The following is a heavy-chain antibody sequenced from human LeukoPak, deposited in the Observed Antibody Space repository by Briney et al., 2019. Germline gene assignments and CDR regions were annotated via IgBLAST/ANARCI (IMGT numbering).Heavy chain of an antibody. CDR1: GGSFSGYY. D-gene: IGHD2-15*01. CDR2: INHSGST. J-gene: IGHJ6*02. Sequence: SETLSLTCAVYGGSFSGYYWSWIRQPPGKGLEWIGEINHSGSTNYNPSLKSRVTISVDTSKNQFSLKLSSVTAADTAVYYCASPDCSGGSCYSYYGMDVWGQGTTVTVSS. V-gene: IGHV4-34*01. CDR3: ASPDCSGGSCYSYYGMDV.